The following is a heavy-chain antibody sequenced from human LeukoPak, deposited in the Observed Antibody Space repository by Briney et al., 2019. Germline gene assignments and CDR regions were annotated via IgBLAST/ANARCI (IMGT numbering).Heavy chain of an antibody. V-gene: IGHV4-39*01. CDR3: ARQTGSGLFILP. CDR1: GVSISSSNSY. Sequence: SETLSLTCTVSGVSISSSNSYWGWIRQPPGKGLEWIGSIYYSGNTYYNASLKSQVSSSIDTSKNQFSLRLTSVTAADTAVYYCARQTGSGLFILPGGQGTLVTVSS. CDR2: IYYSGNT. D-gene: IGHD3/OR15-3a*01. J-gene: IGHJ4*02.